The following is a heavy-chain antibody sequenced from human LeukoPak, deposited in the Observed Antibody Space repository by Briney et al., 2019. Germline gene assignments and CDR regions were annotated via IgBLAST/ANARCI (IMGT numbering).Heavy chain of an antibody. D-gene: IGHD5-18*01. CDR1: GYTFTSYD. CDR2: MNPNSGNT. CDR3: ARASGYSYGYDN. V-gene: IGHV1-8*01. Sequence: ASVKVSCKASGYTFTSYDTNWVRQATGQGLEWMGWMNPNSGNTGYAQRFQGRVTMTRNTSINTAYMELSSLRSEDTAMYYCARASGYSYGYDNWGQGTLVTVSS. J-gene: IGHJ4*02.